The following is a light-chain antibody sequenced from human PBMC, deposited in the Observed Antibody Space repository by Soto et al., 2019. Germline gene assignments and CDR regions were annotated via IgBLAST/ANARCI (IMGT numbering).Light chain of an antibody. Sequence: EIVMTQSPATLSVSPGERATLSCRASQSISSNLAWYQQKPGQAPRLLIYGASTRATGIPARFSGSGSRTDFTLTISSLQSEDFAVYSCQHYTNWPPWTFGQGTKVEIK. V-gene: IGKV3-15*01. CDR3: QHYTNWPPWT. CDR2: GAS. J-gene: IGKJ1*01. CDR1: QSISSN.